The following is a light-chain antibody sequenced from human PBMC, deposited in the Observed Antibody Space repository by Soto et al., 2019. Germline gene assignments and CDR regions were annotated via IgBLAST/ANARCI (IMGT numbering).Light chain of an antibody. J-gene: IGLJ1*01. Sequence: QSALTQPASVSGSPGQSITISCTGTSSDVGGYNYVSWYQQHPGKAPKVMIYEVSNRPSGVSNRFSGSKSGNTASLTISGLQAEDEADYYCSSYTSSTLFYVFGTGTKLTVL. CDR1: SSDVGGYNY. CDR2: EVS. CDR3: SSYTSSTLFYV. V-gene: IGLV2-14*01.